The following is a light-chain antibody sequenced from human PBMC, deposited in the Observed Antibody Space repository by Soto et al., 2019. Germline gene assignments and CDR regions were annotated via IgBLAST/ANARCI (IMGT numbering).Light chain of an antibody. CDR3: QQRSSWPFT. J-gene: IGKJ3*01. CDR1: QSIGNY. Sequence: EVVLTQSPATLSLSPGEGATLSCRASQSIGNYLAWYQQKPGQAPRLLIYATSNRSTGIPARFSGSGSGTDFTLTISSLEPEAFAVYDCQQRSSWPFTVGPGTKVDIK. CDR2: ATS. V-gene: IGKV3-11*01.